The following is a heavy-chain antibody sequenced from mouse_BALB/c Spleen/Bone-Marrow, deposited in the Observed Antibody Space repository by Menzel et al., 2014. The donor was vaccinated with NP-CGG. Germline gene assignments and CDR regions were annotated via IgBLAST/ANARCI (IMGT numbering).Heavy chain of an antibody. V-gene: IGHV14-3*02. J-gene: IGHJ4*01. CDR2: IDPANGNT. Sequence: DVQLQESGAELVKPGASVKLSCTASGFNIKDTYMHWVKQRPEQGLERIGRIDPANGNTKYDPKFQGKATITADTSSNTAYLQLSSLTSEDTAVYYCARWEYYAMDYWGQGTSVTVSS. CDR3: ARWEYYAMDY. CDR1: GFNIKDTY. D-gene: IGHD4-1*01.